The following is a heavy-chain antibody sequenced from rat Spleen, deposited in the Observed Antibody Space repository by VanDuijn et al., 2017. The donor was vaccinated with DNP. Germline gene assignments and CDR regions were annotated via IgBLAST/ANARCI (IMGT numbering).Heavy chain of an antibody. CDR1: GLSLISYH. D-gene: IGHD1-4*01. Sequence: QVQLKESGPGLVQPSQTLSLTCTVSGLSLISYHVHWVRQPPGKGLEWIGAVWSGGSRDYNAGLKSRLTIIRDTSKSQVFLKMNSLQTEDTATYYCARWPGYNPPYAMDAWGQGTSVTVSA. CDR3: ARWPGYNPPYAMDA. J-gene: IGHJ4*01. V-gene: IGHV2-27*01. CDR2: VWSGGSR.